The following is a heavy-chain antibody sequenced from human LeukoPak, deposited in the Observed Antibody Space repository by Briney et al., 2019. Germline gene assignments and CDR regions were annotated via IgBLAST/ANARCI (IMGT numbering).Heavy chain of an antibody. CDR3: ARHRGYGGIPHPDY. CDR2: IYYSGST. CDR1: GGSISSSSYY. J-gene: IGHJ4*02. Sequence: SETLSLTCTVSGGSISSSSYYWGWIRQPPGKGLEWIGSIYYSGSTYYNPSLKSRVTISVDTSKNQFSLKLSSVTAADTAVYYCARHRGYGGIPHPDYWGQGTLVTVSS. D-gene: IGHD4-17*01. V-gene: IGHV4-39*01.